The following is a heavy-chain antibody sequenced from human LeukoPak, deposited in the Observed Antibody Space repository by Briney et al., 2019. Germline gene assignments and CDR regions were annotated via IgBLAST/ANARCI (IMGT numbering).Heavy chain of an antibody. J-gene: IGHJ4*02. V-gene: IGHV4-34*01. CDR3: XXXRGFLVRGIIVGKSYYFDY. CDR2: IDHSGNS. Sequence: SETLXLTCAVYGGSFSGYYWSWVRQPPGKGLEWVGEIDHSGNSNYNPSLKSRVTLSIEKYKNQFALKLTYVNAADAAVDYFXXXRGFLVRGIIVGKSYYFDYWGQGSLVTVSS. D-gene: IGHD3-10*01. CDR1: GGSFSGYY.